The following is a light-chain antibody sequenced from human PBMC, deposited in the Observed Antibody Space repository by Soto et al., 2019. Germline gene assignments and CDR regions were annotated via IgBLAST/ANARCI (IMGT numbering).Light chain of an antibody. CDR1: SSNIGAGYD. J-gene: IGLJ2*01. V-gene: IGLV1-40*01. Sequence: QSVLTQPPSVSGAPGQRVTISCTGSSSNIGAGYDVHWYQHLPGTAPKLLIYGNSNRPSGVPDRFSGSRSGTSGSLAITGLQAEDEGDYYCQSYDTSLSVHVVFGGGTKVTVL. CDR2: GNS. CDR3: QSYDTSLSVHVV.